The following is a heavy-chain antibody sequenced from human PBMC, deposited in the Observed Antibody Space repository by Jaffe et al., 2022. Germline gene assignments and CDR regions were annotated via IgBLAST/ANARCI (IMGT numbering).Heavy chain of an antibody. Sequence: QVQLQESGPGLVKPSQTLSLTCTVSGGSISSGSYYWSWIRQPAGKGLEWIGRIYTSGSTNYNPSLKSRVTISVDTSKNQFSLKLSSVTAADTAVYYCARDYEILTGYNSPIWGQGTLVTVSS. J-gene: IGHJ4*02. D-gene: IGHD3-9*01. CDR2: IYTSGST. CDR1: GGSISSGSYY. V-gene: IGHV4-61*02. CDR3: ARDYEILTGYNSPI.